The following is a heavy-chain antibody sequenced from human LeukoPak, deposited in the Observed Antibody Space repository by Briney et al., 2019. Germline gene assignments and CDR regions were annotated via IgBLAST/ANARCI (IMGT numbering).Heavy chain of an antibody. CDR3: ARDYKSRGFYYDSTPHYFDY. D-gene: IGHD3-22*01. CDR1: RFTPTADL. CDR2: IKQDVSEE. V-gene: IGHV3-7*01. Sequence: VGTLRPSSALSRFTPTADLISWVRQAPGKEREWVANIKQDVSEEEYVASVKGRFTISRDNAKNSLYLQMNSVRAEDTAVYYCARDYKSRGFYYDSTPHYFDYWGQGTLVTVSS. J-gene: IGHJ4*02.